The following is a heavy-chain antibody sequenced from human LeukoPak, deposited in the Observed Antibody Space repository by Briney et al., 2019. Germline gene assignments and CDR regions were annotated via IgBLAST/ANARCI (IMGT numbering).Heavy chain of an antibody. J-gene: IGHJ4*02. Sequence: PSETLSLTCAVSGYSISSGYHWGWIRQPPGKGLEWIGSIYHSGSTYYNPSLKSRVTISVDTSKNQFSLKLSSVTAADTAVYYCARYYYDSSGYSTADTDYWGQGTLVTVSS. CDR2: IYHSGST. V-gene: IGHV4-38-2*01. CDR3: ARYYYDSSGYSTADTDY. CDR1: GYSISSGYH. D-gene: IGHD3-22*01.